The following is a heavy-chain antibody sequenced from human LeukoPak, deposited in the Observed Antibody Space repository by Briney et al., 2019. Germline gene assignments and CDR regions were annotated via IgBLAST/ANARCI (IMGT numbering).Heavy chain of an antibody. D-gene: IGHD2-15*01. J-gene: IGHJ4*02. CDR3: VSAYCSGGSCYFPFDY. V-gene: IGHV4-39*01. CDR2: IYYSGST. CDR1: GGSISSSSYY. Sequence: SETLSLTCTVSGGSISSSSYYWGWIRQPPGKGLEWIGSIYYSGSTYYNPSLKSRVTISVDTSKNQFSLKLSSVTAADTAAYYCVSAYCSGGSCYFPFDYWGQGTLVTVSS.